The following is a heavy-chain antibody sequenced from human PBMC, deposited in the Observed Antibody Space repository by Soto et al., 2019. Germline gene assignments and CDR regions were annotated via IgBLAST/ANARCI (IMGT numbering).Heavy chain of an antibody. V-gene: IGHV4-31*03. CDR2: IYYSGST. CDR3: ARAVIATVTSYPDY. D-gene: IGHD4-17*01. J-gene: IGHJ4*02. CDR1: VGSISSGGYY. Sequence: QVQLQESGPGLVKPSQTLSLTCTVSVGSISSGGYYWSWIRQHPGKGLEWIGYIYYSGSTYYNPSLKSRVTISVDTSENQFSLKLSSVTAADMAVYSCARAVIATVTSYPDYWGQGTLVTASS.